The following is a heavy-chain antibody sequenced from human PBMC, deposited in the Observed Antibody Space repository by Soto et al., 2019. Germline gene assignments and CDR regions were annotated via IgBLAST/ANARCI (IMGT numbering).Heavy chain of an antibody. CDR2: IYHCGKT. Sequence: QVQLQESGPGLVKPSETLSLTCAVSGDSISSNTWWSWVRQSPGKGLEWIGEIYHCGKTNYKASLKSRVTISIDKSKNQLSLNLTSVTAADTAVYYCASRPAYISGKDYWGQGTLVTVSS. D-gene: IGHD3-3*02. J-gene: IGHJ4*02. V-gene: IGHV4-4*02. CDR3: ASRPAYISGKDY. CDR1: GDSISSNTW.